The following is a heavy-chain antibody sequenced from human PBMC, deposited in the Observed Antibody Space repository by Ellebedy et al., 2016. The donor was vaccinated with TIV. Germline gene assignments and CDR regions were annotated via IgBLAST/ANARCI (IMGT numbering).Heavy chain of an antibody. Sequence: PGGSLRLSCAASGFTVSGYFMSWVRQAPGKGLEWVSIIYKDGGTNYTHSVMSRFTISRDTSENMLYLQMNSLRVEDTAVYYCARDPGGGGNYGDNWFDPWGQGTLVTVSS. CDR3: ARDPGGGGNYGDNWFDP. J-gene: IGHJ5*02. CDR1: GFTVSGYF. D-gene: IGHD4-17*01. V-gene: IGHV3-66*01. CDR2: IYKDGGT.